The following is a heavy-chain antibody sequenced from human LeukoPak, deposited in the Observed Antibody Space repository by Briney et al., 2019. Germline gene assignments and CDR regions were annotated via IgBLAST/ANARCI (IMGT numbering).Heavy chain of an antibody. CDR3: AKGTRSSTSCYGGY. CDR2: ISGSGGST. D-gene: IGHD2-2*01. CDR1: GFTFSSYA. J-gene: IGHJ4*02. V-gene: IGHV3-23*01. Sequence: PGGSLRLSCAASGFTFSSYAMSWVRQAPGKGLEWVSAISGSGGSTYYADSVKGRFTISRDNSKNTLYLQMNSLRAEDTAVYYCAKGTRSSTSCYGGYWGQGTLVTVSS.